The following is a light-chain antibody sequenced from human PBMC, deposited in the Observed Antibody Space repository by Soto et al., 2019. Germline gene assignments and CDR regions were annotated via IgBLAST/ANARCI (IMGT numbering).Light chain of an antibody. CDR1: QSVSSTY. CDR3: QQYNNWPHT. Sequence: EIVLTQSPGTLSLSPGDRATLTCRASQSVSSTYLAWYQQRPGHAPGLLLYGASSRATGIPDRFSGSGSGTEFTLTINSLQSEDFAVYYCQQYNNWPHTFGQGTKVDIK. J-gene: IGKJ2*01. V-gene: IGKV3-20*01. CDR2: GAS.